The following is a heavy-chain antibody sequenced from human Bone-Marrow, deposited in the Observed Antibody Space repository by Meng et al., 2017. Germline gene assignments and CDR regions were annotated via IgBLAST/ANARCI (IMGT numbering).Heavy chain of an antibody. CDR3: AGISYYYGSGSYYKSYYFDY. V-gene: IGHV4-34*01. CDR2: INHSGST. Sequence: QWWGAGLLNTSGTLSLTCAVNGGSFSGYYWSWIRQPPGKGLEWIGEINHSGSTNYNPSLKSRVTISVDTSKNQFSLKLSSVTAADTAVYYCAGISYYYGSGSYYKSYYFDYWGQGTLVTVSS. J-gene: IGHJ4*02. CDR1: GGSFSGYY. D-gene: IGHD3-10*01.